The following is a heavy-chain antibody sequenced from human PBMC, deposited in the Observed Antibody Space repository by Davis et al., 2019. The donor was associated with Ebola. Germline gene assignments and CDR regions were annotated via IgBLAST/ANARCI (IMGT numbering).Heavy chain of an antibody. CDR1: GFTFSSYS. D-gene: IGHD6-13*01. J-gene: IGHJ4*02. Sequence: GALRLSCAASGFTFSSYSINWVRQAPGKGLEWVSYISSSTSTIYYADSVKGRFTISRDNAKNSVYLQMNSLRAEDTAVYYCARASSPDYWGQGTLVTVSS. CDR2: ISSSTSTI. CDR3: ARASSPDY. V-gene: IGHV3-48*01.